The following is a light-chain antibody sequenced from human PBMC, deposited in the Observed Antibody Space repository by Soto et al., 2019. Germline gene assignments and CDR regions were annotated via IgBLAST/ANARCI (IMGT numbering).Light chain of an antibody. Sequence: DIQMTQSPSSLSASVGDRVTITCRASPGISNYLAWYQQKPGKVPKLLIYAASTLPSGVPSRFSGSGSGTDFTLTISSLQPEDVATYYCQKYISAPQTFGQGTKVEIK. CDR1: PGISNY. V-gene: IGKV1-27*01. J-gene: IGKJ1*01. CDR2: AAS. CDR3: QKYISAPQT.